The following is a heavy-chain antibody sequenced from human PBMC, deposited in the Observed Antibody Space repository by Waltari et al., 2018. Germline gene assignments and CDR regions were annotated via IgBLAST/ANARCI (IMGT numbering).Heavy chain of an antibody. CDR2: IYHTGSA. V-gene: IGHV4-59*01. D-gene: IGHD1-26*01. Sequence: QVQLQESGPGLVKPSETLSLTCTVSGASISNYYWTWLRQPPGKGLAWIGYIYHTGSANYKPSLQSRISMSVDTSKKQFSLMMRSVTAADTAVYYCVRDQGWTVGRPSRFDSWGQGILVTVSS. CDR1: GASISNYY. CDR3: VRDQGWTVGRPSRFDS. J-gene: IGHJ5*01.